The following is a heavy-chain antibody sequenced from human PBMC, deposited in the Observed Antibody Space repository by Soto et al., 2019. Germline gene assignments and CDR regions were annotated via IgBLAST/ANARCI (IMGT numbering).Heavy chain of an antibody. V-gene: IGHV4-31*03. CDR1: GGSISSGDYY. D-gene: IGHD6-6*01. Sequence: QVQLQESGPGLVKPSQTLSLPCSVSGGSISSGDYYWSWIRQHPGKGLEWIGYIYYSGSTYYNPSLKGRVTVSLDTSKNQFALKLSSVTAADTAVYFCARRREYSRSSGGGYGMDVWGQGATVTVSS. J-gene: IGHJ6*02. CDR2: IYYSGST. CDR3: ARRREYSRSSGGGYGMDV.